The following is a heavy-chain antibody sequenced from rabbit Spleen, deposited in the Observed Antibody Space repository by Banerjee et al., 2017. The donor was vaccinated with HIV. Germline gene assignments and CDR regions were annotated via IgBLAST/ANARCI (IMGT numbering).Heavy chain of an antibody. CDR2: IDPLFGIT. J-gene: IGHJ6*01. Sequence: QLVESGGGLVQPGGSLKLSCKASGFDFSRYYISWVRQAPGKGLEWIGDIDPLFGITYYANWVNGRFYISRENAQNTVFLQMTSLTAADTATYFCARDGAGGSYFALWGQGTLVTVS. CDR1: GFDFSRYY. CDR3: ARDGAGGSYFAL. D-gene: IGHD8-1*01. V-gene: IGHV1S7*01.